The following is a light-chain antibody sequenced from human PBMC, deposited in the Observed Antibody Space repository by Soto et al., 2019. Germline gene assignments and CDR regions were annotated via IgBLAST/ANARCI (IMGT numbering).Light chain of an antibody. CDR3: QERYSWPPET. V-gene: IGKV3-11*01. J-gene: IGKJ5*01. Sequence: PGERAIFSCRASKSVRSYLAWYQQKPGQSPRLLIYDASNRATGIPARFSGSGSGTDFTLSISSLEPADSAVYYCQERYSWPPETFGQGTRLEIK. CDR1: KSVRSY. CDR2: DAS.